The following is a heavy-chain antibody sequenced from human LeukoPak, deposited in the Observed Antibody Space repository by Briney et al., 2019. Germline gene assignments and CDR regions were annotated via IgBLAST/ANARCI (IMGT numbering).Heavy chain of an antibody. CDR2: LTPNSGDT. Sequence: GASVKVSCKASGYTFTNYHMHWVRQAPGQALEWMGILTPNSGDTTYAQKFQGRITMTRDTSTSTVYMELSSLRFEDTAVYYCARVLHCGGDCAFDYWGQGTLVTVSS. CDR3: ARVLHCGGDCAFDY. D-gene: IGHD2-21*02. J-gene: IGHJ4*02. CDR1: GYTFTNYH. V-gene: IGHV1-46*01.